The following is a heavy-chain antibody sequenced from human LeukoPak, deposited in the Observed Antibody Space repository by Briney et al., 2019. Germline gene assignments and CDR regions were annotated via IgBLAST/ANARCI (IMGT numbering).Heavy chain of an antibody. V-gene: IGHV3-11*01. CDR1: GFTFSDYY. J-gene: IGHJ1*01. CDR3: ARGRSSGYYLPLEH. D-gene: IGHD3-22*01. Sequence: GGSLRLSCAASGFTFSDYYMNWIRQAPGKGLEWVSYISSSGSTIYYADSVEGRFTISRDNAKNSLYLQMNSLRAEDTAVYYCARGRSSGYYLPLEHWGQGILVTVSS. CDR2: ISSSGSTI.